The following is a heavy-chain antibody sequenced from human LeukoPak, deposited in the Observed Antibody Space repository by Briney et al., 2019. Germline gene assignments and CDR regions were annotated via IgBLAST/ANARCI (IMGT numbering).Heavy chain of an antibody. CDR3: ARDRYGVGVDY. CDR2: IYYSGST. V-gene: IGHV4-61*08. CDR1: GFSLSTSGMC. Sequence: SGPALVKPTQTLTLTCTFSGFSLSTSGMCLSWIRQPPGKGLEWIGYIYYSGSTNYNPSLKSRVTISVDTSKNQFSLKLSSVTAADTAVYYCARDRYGVGVDYWGQGTLVTVSS. J-gene: IGHJ4*02. D-gene: IGHD4-17*01.